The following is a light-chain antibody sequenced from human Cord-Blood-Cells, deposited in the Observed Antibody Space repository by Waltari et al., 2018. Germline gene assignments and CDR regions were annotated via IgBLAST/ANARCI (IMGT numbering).Light chain of an antibody. J-gene: IGKJ1*01. CDR2: DAS. V-gene: IGKV3-11*01. Sequence: EIVLTQSPATLSLSPGERATLSCRASQSVSSYLAWYQQKPGQAPRLLIYDASNRATGIPARFSGSGSGTDFTFTISILEPEDFAVYYCQQRSNWPTFGHGTKVEIK. CDR1: QSVSSY. CDR3: QQRSNWPT.